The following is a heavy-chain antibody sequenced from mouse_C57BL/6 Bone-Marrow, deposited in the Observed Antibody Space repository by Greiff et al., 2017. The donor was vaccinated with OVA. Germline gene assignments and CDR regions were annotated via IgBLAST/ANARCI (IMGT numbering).Heavy chain of an antibody. D-gene: IGHD1-1*01. Sequence: VQLQQSGAELVKPGASVKMSCKASGYTFTSYWITWVKQRPGQGLEWIGDIYPGSGSTNYNEKFKSKATLTVDTSSSTAYMQLSSLTSEDSAVYYCARYYGSSCYYAMDYWGQGTSVTVSS. CDR3: ARYYGSSCYYAMDY. J-gene: IGHJ4*01. CDR2: IYPGSGST. V-gene: IGHV1-55*01. CDR1: GYTFTSYW.